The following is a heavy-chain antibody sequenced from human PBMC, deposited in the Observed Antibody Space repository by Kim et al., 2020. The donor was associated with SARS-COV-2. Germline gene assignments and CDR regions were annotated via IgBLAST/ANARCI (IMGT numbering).Heavy chain of an antibody. V-gene: IGHV1-69*13. CDR2: IIPIFGTA. Sequence: SVKVSCKASGGTFSSYAISWVRQAPGQGLEWMGGIIPIFGTANYAQKFQGRVTITADESTSTAYMELSSLRSEDTAVYYCARAILGGYSGYDYRTIDYWGQGTLVTVSS. D-gene: IGHD5-12*01. CDR1: GGTFSSYA. J-gene: IGHJ4*02. CDR3: ARAILGGYSGYDYRTIDY.